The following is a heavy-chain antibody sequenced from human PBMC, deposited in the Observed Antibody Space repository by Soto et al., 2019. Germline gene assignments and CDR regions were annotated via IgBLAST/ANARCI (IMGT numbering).Heavy chain of an antibody. V-gene: IGHV3-30*18. CDR2: ISYDGSNK. Sequence: QVQLVESGGGVVQPGRSLRLSCAASGFTFSSYGMHWVRQAPGKGLEWVAVISYDGSNKYYADSVKGRFTISRDNSKNTLYLQMNSLRAEDTAVYYCAKDVTTVTTVPFDPRGQGTLVTVSS. J-gene: IGHJ5*02. D-gene: IGHD4-17*01. CDR1: GFTFSSYG. CDR3: AKDVTTVTTVPFDP.